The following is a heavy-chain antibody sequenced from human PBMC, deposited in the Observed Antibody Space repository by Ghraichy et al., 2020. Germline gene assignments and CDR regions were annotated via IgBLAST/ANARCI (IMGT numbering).Heavy chain of an antibody. Sequence: TLSLTCTVSGGSISSYYWSWIRQPPGKGLEWIGYIYYSGSTNYNPSLKSRVTISVDTSKNQFSLKLSSVTAADTAVYYCARGAMGSSWYFDYWGQGTLVTVSA. V-gene: IGHV4-59*01. CDR1: GGSISSYY. J-gene: IGHJ4*02. CDR3: ARGAMGSSWYFDY. D-gene: IGHD6-13*01. CDR2: IYYSGST.